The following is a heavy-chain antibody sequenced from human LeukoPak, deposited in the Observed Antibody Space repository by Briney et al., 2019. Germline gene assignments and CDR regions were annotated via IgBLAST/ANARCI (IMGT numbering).Heavy chain of an antibody. J-gene: IGHJ6*03. Sequence: GGSLRLFCAASGLTFSDYYMSWIRHAPGKGLEGVSYISSSGSTIYYADSVKGRFTISRDNAKNSLYLQMNSLRAEDTAVYYCARDTTAPDYYYYYYMDVWGKGTTVTVSS. CDR1: GLTFSDYY. V-gene: IGHV3-11*01. CDR3: ARDTTAPDYYYYYYMDV. CDR2: ISSSGSTI. D-gene: IGHD1-14*01.